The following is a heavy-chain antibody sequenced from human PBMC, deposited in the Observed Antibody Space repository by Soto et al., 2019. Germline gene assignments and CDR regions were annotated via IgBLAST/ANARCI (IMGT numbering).Heavy chain of an antibody. CDR1: GFSLTSPGMC. CDR3: ARSIRGPRRFNGMDV. J-gene: IGHJ6*02. V-gene: IGHV2-70*13. D-gene: IGHD1-20*01. CDR2: IERDDDDK. Sequence: SGPTLVNPTETLTLTCTFSGFSLTSPGMCVSWIRQSPGKALEWLALIERDDDDKYYSTSLKTRPTISKDTRKNQVVLTMANMEPADTATYYCARSIRGPRRFNGMDVWGQGTTVTVSS.